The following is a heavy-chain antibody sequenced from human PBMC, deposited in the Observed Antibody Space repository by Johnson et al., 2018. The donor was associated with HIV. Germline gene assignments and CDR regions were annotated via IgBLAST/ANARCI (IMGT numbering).Heavy chain of an antibody. V-gene: IGHV3-23*04. Sequence: VQLVESGGGLVQPGGSLRLSCAASGFTFSSYAMSWVRQAPGKGLEWVSAISVSGGSTYYADSVKGRFTISRDNSKNTLYLQMNSLRPEDTALYYCVKEIGYGGPSDGAFDIWGRGTIVSVSS. CDR1: GFTFSSYA. CDR3: VKEIGYGGPSDGAFDI. D-gene: IGHD4-23*01. CDR2: ISVSGGST. J-gene: IGHJ3*02.